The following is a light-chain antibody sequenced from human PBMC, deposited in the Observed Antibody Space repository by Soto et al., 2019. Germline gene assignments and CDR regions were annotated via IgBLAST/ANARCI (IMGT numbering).Light chain of an antibody. CDR3: QQYGRSLLT. CDR1: ETVGNY. CDR2: DAS. J-gene: IGKJ4*01. Sequence: EIVLTQSPGTLSLSPGERATLSCRASETVGNYLAWYQQKPGQAPWLVIFDASNRASGIPDRFSGRGSGTDFTLTISRLEVEDFAVYYCQQYGRSLLTFGGGTKVEIK. V-gene: IGKV3-20*01.